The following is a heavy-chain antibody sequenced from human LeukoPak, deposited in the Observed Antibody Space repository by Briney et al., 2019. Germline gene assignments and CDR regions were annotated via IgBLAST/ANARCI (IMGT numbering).Heavy chain of an antibody. V-gene: IGHV3-23*01. CDR1: GFTFSSYA. J-gene: IGHJ6*02. CDR2: ISGSGDST. D-gene: IGHD3-10*01. CDR3: AKLSRESFYGMDV. Sequence: GGSLRLSCAASGFTFSSYAMSWVRQAPGKGLEWVSAISGSGDSTYYADSVKGRFTISRDNSKNTLYLQMNSLRAEDTAVYYCAKLSRESFYGMDVWGQGTTVTVSS.